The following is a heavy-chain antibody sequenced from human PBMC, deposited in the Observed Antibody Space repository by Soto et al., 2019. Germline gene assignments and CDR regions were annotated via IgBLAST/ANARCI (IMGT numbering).Heavy chain of an antibody. D-gene: IGHD3-3*01. Sequence: QVQLQESGPGLVKPSGTLSLTCAVSGGSINNNNWWSWVRQPPGKGLEWIGEIFHSGSTTNNPSLKSRVTISIDKYKNQFSLKLTSVIAADTAVYYCARLNYDSWSGYFLDYWGQGTLVTVSS. V-gene: IGHV4-4*02. CDR3: ARLNYDSWSGYFLDY. CDR2: IFHSGST. J-gene: IGHJ4*02. CDR1: GGSINNNNW.